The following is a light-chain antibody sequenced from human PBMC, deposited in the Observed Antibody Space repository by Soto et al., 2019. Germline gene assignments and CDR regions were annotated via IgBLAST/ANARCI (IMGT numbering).Light chain of an antibody. CDR1: QNILYSSNNKNY. V-gene: IGKV4-1*01. CDR3: QQYYRTPYT. Sequence: DIVMTQSPDSLTVSPGERATFNCKSSQNILYSSNNKNYLAWYQQKPGQPPKLLIYWASTRQYGVPDRFRGSGSGTDFTLTISSLQAEDVAVYYCQQYYRTPYTFGQGTKLEIK. J-gene: IGKJ2*01. CDR2: WAS.